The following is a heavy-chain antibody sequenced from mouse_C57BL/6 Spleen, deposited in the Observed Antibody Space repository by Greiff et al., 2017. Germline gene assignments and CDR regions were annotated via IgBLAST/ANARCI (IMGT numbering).Heavy chain of an antibody. CDR2: ISSGGSYA. D-gene: IGHD3-2*02. J-gene: IGHJ3*01. CDR1: GFTFSSYG. CDR3: AGKETAQATGAWFAY. Sequence: EVQVVESGGDLVKPGGSLKLSCAASGFTFSSYGMSWVRQTPDKRLEWVATISSGGSYAYYPDSVKGRFTISRDNAKNTLYLQMSSLKAEDTAMYYGAGKETAQATGAWFAYWGQGTLVTVSA. V-gene: IGHV5-6*01.